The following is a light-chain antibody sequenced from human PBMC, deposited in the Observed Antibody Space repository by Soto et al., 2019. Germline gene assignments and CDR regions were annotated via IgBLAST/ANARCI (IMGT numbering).Light chain of an antibody. Sequence: QPVLTQPASVSGSPGQALTISCTGNSSDVGSYNLVSWYQQHPGKAPKLMIYEGSKRPSGVSNRFSGSKSGNTASLTISWLQAEDEADYYCCSYAGSSTYVFGTGTKVTVL. V-gene: IGLV2-23*01. CDR2: EGS. CDR1: SSDVGSYNL. CDR3: CSYAGSSTYV. J-gene: IGLJ1*01.